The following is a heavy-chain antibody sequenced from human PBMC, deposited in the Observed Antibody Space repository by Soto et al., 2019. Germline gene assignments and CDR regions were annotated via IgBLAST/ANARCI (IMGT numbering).Heavy chain of an antibody. Sequence: VKVSCKASGFRFTSSSVQWVRQARGQRLEWIGWITVGTGNTNYAQKFQERVTITRVMSTSTAYMELSNLRSEDTAVYYCAAGDSSGYYGGWGQGTQVTVS. J-gene: IGHJ4*02. CDR3: AAGDSSGYYGG. V-gene: IGHV1-58*01. D-gene: IGHD3-22*01. CDR2: ITVGTGNT. CDR1: GFRFTSSS.